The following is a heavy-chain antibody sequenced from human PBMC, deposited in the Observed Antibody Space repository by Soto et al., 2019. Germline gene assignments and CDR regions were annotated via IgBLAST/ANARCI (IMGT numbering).Heavy chain of an antibody. CDR3: ARDGPAYYYDSSPVDY. J-gene: IGHJ4*02. CDR1: GFTFSSYS. V-gene: IGHV3-21*01. CDR2: ISSSSSYI. Sequence: GGSLRLSCAASGFTFSSYSMNWVRQAPGKGLEWVSSISSSSSYIYYADSVKGRFTISRDNAKNSLYLQMNSLRAEDTSVYYCARDGPAYYYDSSPVDYWGQGTLVTVSS. D-gene: IGHD3-22*01.